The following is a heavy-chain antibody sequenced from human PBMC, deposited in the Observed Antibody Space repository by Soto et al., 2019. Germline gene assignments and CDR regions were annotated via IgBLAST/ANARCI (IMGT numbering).Heavy chain of an antibody. CDR3: AHGGMVRGYYYGMDV. V-gene: IGHV2-5*01. J-gene: IGHJ6*02. Sequence: GLDLEWLALIYWNDDKRYNPSLKSRLTITKDTSKNQVVLTMTNMDPVDTATYYCAHGGMVRGYYYGMDVWGQGTTVTVSS. D-gene: IGHD3-10*01. CDR2: IYWNDDK.